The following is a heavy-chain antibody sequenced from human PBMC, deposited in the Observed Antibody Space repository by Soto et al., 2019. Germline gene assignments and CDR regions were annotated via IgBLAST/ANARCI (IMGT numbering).Heavy chain of an antibody. V-gene: IGHV1-46*01. D-gene: IGHD5-12*01. CDR2: INPSGGST. CDR1: GYTFTSYY. CDR3: ARDIVPGSWFHGGYVGGY. J-gene: IGHJ4*02. Sequence: GASVQVSCKASGYTFTSYYMHWVRQAPGQGLEWMGIINPSGGSTSYAQKFQGRVTMTRDTSTSTVYMELSSLRSEDTAVYYCARDIVPGSWFHGGYVGGYWGQGTLVTVSS.